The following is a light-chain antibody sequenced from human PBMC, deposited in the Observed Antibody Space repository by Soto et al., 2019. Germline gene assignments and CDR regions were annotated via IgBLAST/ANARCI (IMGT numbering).Light chain of an antibody. CDR3: QQYGSTPDT. Sequence: EIVLTQSPGTLSLSPEVRATLSCRASQSVSSSYLAWYQQKPGQAPSLLIYGASSRATGIPDRFSGSGSGTDFTLTISRLEPEDFAVYYCQQYGSTPDTFGQGTKLEIK. J-gene: IGKJ2*01. V-gene: IGKV3-20*01. CDR2: GAS. CDR1: QSVSSSY.